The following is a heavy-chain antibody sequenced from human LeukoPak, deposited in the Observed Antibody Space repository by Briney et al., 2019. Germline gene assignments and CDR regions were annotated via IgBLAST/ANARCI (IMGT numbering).Heavy chain of an antibody. D-gene: IGHD3-10*01. J-gene: IGHJ4*02. CDR1: GFTFSSYA. CDR3: AKGTERYREVSSFDS. V-gene: IGHV3-23*01. Sequence: PGGSLRLSCAASGFTFSSYAMTWVRQAPGKGLEWVSAISGRGDGTYYADFVKGRFTISRDNSKNTLYLQMNSLRAEDTAAYYCAKGTERYREVSSFDSWGQGTLVTVSS. CDR2: ISGRGDGT.